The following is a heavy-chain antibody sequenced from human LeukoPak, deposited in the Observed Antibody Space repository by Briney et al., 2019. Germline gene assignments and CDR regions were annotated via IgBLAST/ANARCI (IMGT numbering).Heavy chain of an antibody. CDR2: ISGSGAGT. Sequence: GGSLRLSCAASGFTFSSYEMNWVRQAPGKGLEWVSGISGSGAGTYYADSVKGRFTTSRDNARNSLFLQMNSLRAEDTAIYYCASDEGNYFDYWGQGTLVTVSS. CDR3: ASDEGNYFDY. V-gene: IGHV3-48*03. CDR1: GFTFSSYE. J-gene: IGHJ4*02.